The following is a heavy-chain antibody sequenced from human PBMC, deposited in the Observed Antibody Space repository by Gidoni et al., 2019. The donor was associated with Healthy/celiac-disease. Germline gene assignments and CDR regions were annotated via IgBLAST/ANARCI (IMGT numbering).Heavy chain of an antibody. CDR3: ARIQSYDFWSGYLGYYYYGMDV. J-gene: IGHJ6*02. V-gene: IGHV2-26*01. D-gene: IGHD3-3*01. CDR2: IFSNDEK. CDR1: GFSLSNARMG. Sequence: QVTLKESGPVLVKPTETLTLTCTVSGFSLSNARMGVSWIRQPPGKALEWLAHIFSNDEKSYSTSLKSRLTISKDTSKSQVVLTMTNMDPVDTATYYCARIQSYDFWSGYLGYYYYGMDVWGQGTTVTVSS.